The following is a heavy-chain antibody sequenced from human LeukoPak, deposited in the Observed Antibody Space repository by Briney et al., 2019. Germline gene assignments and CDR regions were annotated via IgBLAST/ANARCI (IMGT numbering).Heavy chain of an antibody. D-gene: IGHD3-22*01. V-gene: IGHV3-66*01. Sequence: GGSLRLSCVDSGFTVSRNEMSWVRQAPGKGLEWVSLIYSGGSTYYADSVKGRFTISRDNSKNTLYVQMNSLRAEDTAVYYCAAQSSGYLGWFDPWGQGTLVTVSS. CDR1: GFTVSRNE. CDR2: IYSGGST. J-gene: IGHJ5*02. CDR3: AAQSSGYLGWFDP.